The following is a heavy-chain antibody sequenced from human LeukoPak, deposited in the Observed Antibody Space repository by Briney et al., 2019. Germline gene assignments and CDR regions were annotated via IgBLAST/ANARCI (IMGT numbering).Heavy chain of an antibody. CDR2: FDPEDGET. CDR3: ATGYYGSGSNLNFDY. J-gene: IGHJ4*02. Sequence: GASVNVSCKVSVYTLTELSMHWVRQAPGKGLEWMGGFDPEDGETIYAQKFQGRVTMTEDTSTDTAYMELSSLRSEDTAVYYCATGYYGSGSNLNFDYWGQGTLVTVSS. D-gene: IGHD3-10*01. CDR1: VYTLTELS. V-gene: IGHV1-24*01.